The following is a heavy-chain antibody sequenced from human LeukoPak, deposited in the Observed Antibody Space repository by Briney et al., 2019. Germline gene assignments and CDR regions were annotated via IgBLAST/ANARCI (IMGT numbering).Heavy chain of an antibody. CDR2: ITSSSSSM. CDR1: GFTFSTYR. D-gene: IGHD3-10*01. Sequence: GGSLRLSCAVSGFTFSTYRMHWVRQAPGRGLEWVSSITSSSSSMSYADSVEGRFTISRDNAKNSLYLQMNSLSAEDTAVYYCRFGDFNDYWGQGTLVTVSS. J-gene: IGHJ4*02. CDR3: RFGDFNDY. V-gene: IGHV3-21*01.